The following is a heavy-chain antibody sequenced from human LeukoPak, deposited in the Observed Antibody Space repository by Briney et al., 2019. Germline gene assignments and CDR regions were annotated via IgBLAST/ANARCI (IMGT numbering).Heavy chain of an antibody. V-gene: IGHV3-74*01. Sequence: PGGSLRLSCAASGFTFSSYWMHWVRQAPGKGLVWVSRINSDGSSTSYADSVKGRFTISRDNAKNTLYLQMNSLRAEDTAVYYCARDEEYYYGSGSPHPEFDYWGQGTLVTVSS. CDR3: ARDEEYYYGSGSPHPEFDY. J-gene: IGHJ4*02. CDR1: GFTFSSYW. D-gene: IGHD3-10*01. CDR2: INSDGSST.